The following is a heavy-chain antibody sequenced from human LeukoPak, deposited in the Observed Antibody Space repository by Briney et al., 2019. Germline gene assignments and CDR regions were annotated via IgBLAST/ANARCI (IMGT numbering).Heavy chain of an antibody. CDR3: AGSGYLYWFDP. D-gene: IGHD3-22*01. V-gene: IGHV4-4*07. CDR2: IYTSGST. CDR1: GGSISSYY. Sequence: PSETLSLTCTVSGGSISSYYWSWIRQPAGKGLEWIGRIYTSGSTNYNPSLKSRVTMSVDASKNQFSLKLSSVTAADTAVYYCAGSGYLYWFDPWGQGTLVTVSS. J-gene: IGHJ5*02.